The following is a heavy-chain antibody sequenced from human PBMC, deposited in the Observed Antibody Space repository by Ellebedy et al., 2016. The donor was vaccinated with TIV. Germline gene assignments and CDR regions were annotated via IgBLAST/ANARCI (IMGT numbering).Heavy chain of an antibody. D-gene: IGHD3-22*01. CDR3: ARGYDSSGYLDY. CDR2: ISSSNHYI. CDR1: GFTFSSYS. V-gene: IGHV3-21*01. Sequence: PGGSLRLSCAASGFTFSSYSMNWVPQAPGKGLEWVSSISSSNHYIYYADSVKGRFTISRDNAKNSLYLQMNSLRAEDTAVYYCARGYDSSGYLDYWGQGTLVTVSS. J-gene: IGHJ4*02.